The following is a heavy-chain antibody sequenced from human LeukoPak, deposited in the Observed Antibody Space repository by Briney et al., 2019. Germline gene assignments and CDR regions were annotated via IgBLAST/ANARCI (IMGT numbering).Heavy chain of an antibody. CDR2: IRYDGSNK. V-gene: IGHV3-30*02. J-gene: IGHJ4*02. Sequence: GGSLRLSCAASGFTFSSYAMHWVRQAPGKGLEWVALIRYDGSNKYYADSVKGRFTISRDNSKNTLFLQMNSLRAEDTAVYYCAKDLPVAGTRPLDYWGQGTLVTVSS. CDR3: AKDLPVAGTRPLDY. D-gene: IGHD6-19*01. CDR1: GFTFSSYA.